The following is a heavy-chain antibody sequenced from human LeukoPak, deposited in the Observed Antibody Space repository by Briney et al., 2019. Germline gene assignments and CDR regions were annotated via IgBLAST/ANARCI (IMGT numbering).Heavy chain of an antibody. CDR1: GYTFTSYY. CDR2: INPSGGST. CDR3: ARDHYYSYGFFGLAGDNWFDP. V-gene: IGHV1-46*01. J-gene: IGHJ5*02. Sequence: ASVKVSCKASGYTFTSYYMHWVRQAPGQGLEWMGIINPSGGSTSYAQKFQGRVTMTRDMSTSTVYMELSSLRSEDTAVYYCARDHYYSYGFFGLAGDNWFDPWGQGTLVTVSS. D-gene: IGHD5-18*01.